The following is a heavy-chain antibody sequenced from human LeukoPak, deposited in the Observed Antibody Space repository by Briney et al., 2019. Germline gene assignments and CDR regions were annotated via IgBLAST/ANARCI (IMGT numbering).Heavy chain of an antibody. D-gene: IGHD6-13*01. Sequence: SETLSLTCAVYGGSFSGYYWSWIRQPPGKGLEWIGEINHSGSTNYNPSLKSRVTISVDTSKNQFSLKLSSVTAADTAVYYCARHGSSWYYFDYWGQGALVTVSS. V-gene: IGHV4-34*01. J-gene: IGHJ4*02. CDR2: INHSGST. CDR1: GGSFSGYY. CDR3: ARHGSSWYYFDY.